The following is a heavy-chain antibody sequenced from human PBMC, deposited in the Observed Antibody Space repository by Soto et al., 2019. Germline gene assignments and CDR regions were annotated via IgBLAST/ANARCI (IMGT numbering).Heavy chain of an antibody. Sequence: QVQLVQSGDEVKKPGASVKVSCKASGYIFVNYGIAWVRQAPGQGLEWMGWISPDTGNTHSASKVQGRLTMTTETSTSTAYMELGCLTSDETAVYYWGIVDNYVTPTPQDVWGQEPTVTVSS. CDR2: ISPDTGNT. J-gene: IGHJ6*02. CDR3: GIVDNYVTPTPQDV. D-gene: IGHD3-16*01. CDR1: GYIFVNYG. V-gene: IGHV1-18*01.